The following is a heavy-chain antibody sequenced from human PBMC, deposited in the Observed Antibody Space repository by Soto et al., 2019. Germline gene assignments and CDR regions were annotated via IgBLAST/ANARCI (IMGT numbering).Heavy chain of an antibody. D-gene: IGHD1-1*01. J-gene: IGHJ4*02. Sequence: APGKGSCKASWYNLNIFAIDLGRPAPGQGPEWMGWINVADGDTKYSQNFQGRVSITADTSANTAYMELTSLTSEDTAVYYCARFLMGSTTLDYWGQGTPVTVSS. CDR2: INVADGDT. CDR1: WYNLNIFA. CDR3: ARFLMGSTTLDY. V-gene: IGHV1-3*01.